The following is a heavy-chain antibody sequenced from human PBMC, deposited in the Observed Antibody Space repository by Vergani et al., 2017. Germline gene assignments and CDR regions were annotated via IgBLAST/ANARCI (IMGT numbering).Heavy chain of an antibody. Sequence: QVQLQESGPGLVKPSQTLSLTCTVSGGSISSGSYYWSWIRQPAGKGLEWIGRIYTSGSTNYNPSLKSRVTISVDTSKNQFSLKLSSVTAADTAVYYCARDFGSGWADYWGQGTLVTVSS. J-gene: IGHJ4*02. CDR1: GGSISSGSYY. CDR2: IYTSGST. V-gene: IGHV4-61*02. D-gene: IGHD6-19*01. CDR3: ARDFGSGWADY.